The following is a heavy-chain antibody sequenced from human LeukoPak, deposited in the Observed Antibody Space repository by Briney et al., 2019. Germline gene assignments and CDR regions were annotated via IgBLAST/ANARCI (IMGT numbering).Heavy chain of an antibody. CDR3: AKYGNSGWVIDN. V-gene: IGHV4-59*08. J-gene: IGHJ4*02. Sequence: SETLSLTCTVSGGSIGSDYWTWIRQPPGKGLEYIGYIYYTGGTNYNPSLKSRVTISVDTSKNQFSLKLSSVSAADTAVYFCAKYGNSGWVIDNWGQGTLVTVSS. CDR2: IYYTGGT. CDR1: GGSIGSDY. D-gene: IGHD6-19*01.